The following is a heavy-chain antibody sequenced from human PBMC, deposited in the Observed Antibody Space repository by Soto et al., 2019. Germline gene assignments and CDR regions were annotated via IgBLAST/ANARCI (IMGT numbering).Heavy chain of an antibody. D-gene: IGHD3-22*01. CDR1: GGSLSGYY. Sequence: QVQLQQWGAGLLKPSETLSLTCAVYGGSLSGYYWSWIRQPPGKGLEGIGEINQRGSTNYNPSLKSRVTISVDTSKNQFSLKLSSVTAADTAVYYCAREWHGSRGYFDYWGQGTLVTVSS. J-gene: IGHJ4*02. CDR3: AREWHGSRGYFDY. CDR2: INQRGST. V-gene: IGHV4-34*01.